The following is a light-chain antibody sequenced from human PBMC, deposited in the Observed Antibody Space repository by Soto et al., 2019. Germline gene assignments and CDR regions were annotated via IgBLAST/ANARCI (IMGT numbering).Light chain of an antibody. CDR1: RNDIGAYEF. CDR3: KSYAASNTYD. V-gene: IGLV2-8*01. CDR2: EVV. J-gene: IGLJ1*01. Sequence: QSVLAQAPSASGSPGQSVTISCTGTRNDIGAYEFVSWYQHHPGKAPKLIIYEVVQRPSGVPDRFSGSKSGNTASLTVSGLQAADEDDYYCKSYAASNTYDFGTGTRSPX.